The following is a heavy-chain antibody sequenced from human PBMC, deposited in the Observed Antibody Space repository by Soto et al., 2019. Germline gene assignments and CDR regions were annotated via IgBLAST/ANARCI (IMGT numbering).Heavy chain of an antibody. CDR1: GYTFTTYG. J-gene: IGHJ6*02. Sequence: QVQLVQSGAEVRKPGVSVKVSCKASGYTFTTYGISWVRQAPGQGLEWMGWISGYNGHTKYAQKFQGRVTMTTDTSTSTVYMDLRSLRSDDTAVYYCAREGEMPYYYYGLDVWGQGTTVTVSS. V-gene: IGHV1-18*01. CDR2: ISGYNGHT. CDR3: AREGEMPYYYYGLDV. D-gene: IGHD3-16*01.